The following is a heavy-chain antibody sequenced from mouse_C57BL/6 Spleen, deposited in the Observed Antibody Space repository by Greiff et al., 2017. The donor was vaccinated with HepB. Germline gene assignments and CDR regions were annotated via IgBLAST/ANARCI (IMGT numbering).Heavy chain of an antibody. Sequence: EVMLVESGGGLVKPGGSLKLSCAASGFTFSSYAMSWVRQTPEKRLEWVATISDGGSYTYYPDNVKGRFTISRDNAKDHLYLQMSPLKSEDTAMYYCAREQLGFDYWSQGTTLTVSS. D-gene: IGHD3-1*01. CDR2: ISDGGSYT. V-gene: IGHV5-4*01. J-gene: IGHJ2*01. CDR3: AREQLGFDY. CDR1: GFTFSSYA.